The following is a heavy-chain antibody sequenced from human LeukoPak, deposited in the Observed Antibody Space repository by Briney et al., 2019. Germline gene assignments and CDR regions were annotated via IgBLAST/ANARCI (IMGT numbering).Heavy chain of an antibody. V-gene: IGHV4-59*01. J-gene: IGHJ1*01. CDR3: ASLRYLGSGEDQEYFQH. D-gene: IGHD6-19*01. CDR2: IYYSGST. Sequence: PSETLSLTCTVSGGSISSYYWSWFRQPPGKGLEWIGYIYYSGSTNYNPSLKSRVTISVDTSKNQFSLKLSSVTAADTAVYYCASLRYLGSGEDQEYFQHWGQGTLVTVSS. CDR1: GGSISSYY.